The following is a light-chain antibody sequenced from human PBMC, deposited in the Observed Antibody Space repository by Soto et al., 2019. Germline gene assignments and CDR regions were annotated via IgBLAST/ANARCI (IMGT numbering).Light chain of an antibody. CDR2: EVS. V-gene: IGLV2-14*01. CDR3: SSYTSSNTLV. CDR1: SSDVGAYNY. Sequence: QSALNQPASVSGSPGQSITISCTGTSSDVGAYNYVSWYQQHPGKAPKLMIFEVSDRPSGVSNRFSGSKSGNTASLTISGLQAEDEADYYGSSYTSSNTLVFGGGTKLTVL. J-gene: IGLJ2*01.